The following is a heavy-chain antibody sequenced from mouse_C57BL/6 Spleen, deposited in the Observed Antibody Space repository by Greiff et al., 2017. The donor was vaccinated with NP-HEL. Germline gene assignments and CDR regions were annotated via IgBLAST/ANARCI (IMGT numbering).Heavy chain of an antibody. CDR1: GYTFTSYW. D-gene: IGHD1-2*01. CDR3: VLRPNYFDY. CDR2: IYPGSGST. V-gene: IGHV1-55*01. Sequence: QVQLQQPGAELVKPGASVKMSCKASGYTFTSYWITWVKQRPGQGLEWIGDIYPGSGSTNYNEKFKSKATLTVDTSSNTAYRQLSSLTSEDSAVYYCVLRPNYFDYWGQGTTLTVSS. J-gene: IGHJ2*01.